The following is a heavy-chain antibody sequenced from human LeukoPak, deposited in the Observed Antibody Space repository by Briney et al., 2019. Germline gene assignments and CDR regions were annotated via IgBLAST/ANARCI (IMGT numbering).Heavy chain of an antibody. D-gene: IGHD6-13*01. Sequence: SETLSLTCAVYGGSFSGYYWSWIRQPPGKGLEWIGENNHNGSTNYTPSLKSRVTISVDTSKSKFSVKLSFVAAAETAVYYCARGGRSSWTTHYYYYYGMDVWGQGTTVTVSS. CDR3: ARGGRSSWTTHYYYYYGMDV. CDR2: NNHNGST. J-gene: IGHJ6*02. V-gene: IGHV4-34*01. CDR1: GGSFSGYY.